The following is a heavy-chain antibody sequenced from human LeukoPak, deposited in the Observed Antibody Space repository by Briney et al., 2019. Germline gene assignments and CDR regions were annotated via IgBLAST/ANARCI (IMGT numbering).Heavy chain of an antibody. CDR1: DYTFTSYG. V-gene: IGHV1-18*01. J-gene: IGHJ4*02. CDR3: ARELGTNYYDSSGHPMGY. Sequence: SVNVSCKASDYTFTSYGIIWVRQAPGQGLEWMGWISAYNGKTNYAQKFQGRVTMTTDTSTSTAYMELRSLRSDDTAVYYCARELGTNYYDSSGHPMGYWGQGTLVTVSS. CDR2: ISAYNGKT. D-gene: IGHD3-22*01.